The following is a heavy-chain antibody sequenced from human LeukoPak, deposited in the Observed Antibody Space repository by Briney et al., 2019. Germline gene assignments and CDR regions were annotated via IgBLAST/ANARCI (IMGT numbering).Heavy chain of an antibody. CDR3: VRDGGNGYNDLDY. Sequence: GGSLRLSCAASGFTFSSYAMHWVRQAPGKGLEWVAVISYDGSNKYYADSVEGRFTISRDNSKNTLYLQLNSLRTEDTAVYYCVRDGGNGYNDLDYWGQGTLVTVSS. D-gene: IGHD5-24*01. J-gene: IGHJ4*02. V-gene: IGHV3-30-3*01. CDR2: ISYDGSNK. CDR1: GFTFSSYA.